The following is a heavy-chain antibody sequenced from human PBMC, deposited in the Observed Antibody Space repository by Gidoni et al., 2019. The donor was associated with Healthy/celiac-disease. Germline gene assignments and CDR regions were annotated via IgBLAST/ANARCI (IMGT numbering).Heavy chain of an antibody. CDR3: ARGLGLRFLGPNWFDP. V-gene: IGHV4-34*01. D-gene: IGHD3-3*01. CDR1: GGSFSGYY. J-gene: IGHJ5*02. CDR2: INHSGST. Sequence: QVQLQQWGAGLLKPSETLSLTCAVYGGSFSGYYWSWIRQPPGKGLEWIGEINHSGSTNYNPSLKSRVTISVDTSKNQFSLKLSSVTAADTAVYYCARGLGLRFLGPNWFDPWGQGTLVTVSS.